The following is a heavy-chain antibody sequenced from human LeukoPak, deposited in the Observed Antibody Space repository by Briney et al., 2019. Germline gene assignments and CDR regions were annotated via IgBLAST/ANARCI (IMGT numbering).Heavy chain of an antibody. CDR2: TYYRSKMYN. CDR1: GDSVSSNSAA. Sequence: QTLSLTCALSGDSVSSNSAAWNWLRQSASRGLEWRGRTYYRSKMYNDYAVAVKSRITVNPDTSKNQFSLQLNSVTPEDTAVYYCARESSSSWPYYYYGMDVWGQGTTVTVSS. J-gene: IGHJ6*02. CDR3: ARESSSSWPYYYYGMDV. V-gene: IGHV6-1*01. D-gene: IGHD6-13*01.